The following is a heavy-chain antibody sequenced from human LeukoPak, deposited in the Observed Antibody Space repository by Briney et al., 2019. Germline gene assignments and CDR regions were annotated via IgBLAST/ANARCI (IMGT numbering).Heavy chain of an antibody. J-gene: IGHJ4*02. Sequence: GGSLRLSCAASGFTFSSYAMHWVRQAPGKGLEWVAVISYDGSNKYYADSVKGRFTISRDNSKNTLYLQMNSLRAEDTAVYYCARERVEGGNDIVVVPAAMALVYWGQGTLVTVSS. D-gene: IGHD2-2*01. CDR2: ISYDGSNK. CDR3: ARERVEGGNDIVVVPAAMALVY. V-gene: IGHV3-30*04. CDR1: GFTFSSYA.